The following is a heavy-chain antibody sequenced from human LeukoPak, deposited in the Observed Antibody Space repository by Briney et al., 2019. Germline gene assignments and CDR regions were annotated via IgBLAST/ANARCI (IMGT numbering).Heavy chain of an antibody. CDR2: ISYDGSNK. D-gene: IGHD2-2*02. Sequence: PGGSLRLSCAASGFTFSSYAMHWVRQAPGKGLEWVAVISYDGSNKYYADSVKGRFTISRDNSKNTLYLQMNSLRAEDTAVYYCARDFIVVVPAAIGRYYYYYYGMDVWGQGTTVTVSS. CDR1: GFTFSSYA. V-gene: IGHV3-30-3*01. CDR3: ARDFIVVVPAAIGRYYYYYYGMDV. J-gene: IGHJ6*02.